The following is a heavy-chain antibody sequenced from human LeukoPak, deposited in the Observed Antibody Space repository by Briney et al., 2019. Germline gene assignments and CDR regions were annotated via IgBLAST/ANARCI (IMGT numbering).Heavy chain of an antibody. CDR1: GFPLSDYW. CDR3: SRSLDY. Sequence: GGSLRLSCAASGFPLSDYWMDWVRQAPGKGMEWVANINQDGTERYYVDSVKGRFTISRDNAKNSLYLQMNSQRAEDTAVYYCSRSLDYWGQGALVTVSS. CDR2: INQDGTER. J-gene: IGHJ4*02. V-gene: IGHV3-7*01.